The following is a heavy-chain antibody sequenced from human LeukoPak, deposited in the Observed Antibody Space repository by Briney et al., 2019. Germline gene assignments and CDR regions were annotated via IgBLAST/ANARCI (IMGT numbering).Heavy chain of an antibody. J-gene: IGHJ4*02. Sequence: PGRSLRLSCAASGFTFSSYGMHWVRQAPGKGLEWVAFIRYDGSNKYYADSVKGRFTISRDNSKNTLYLQMNSLRAEDTAVYYCAKGSIAVAGSPELDYWGQGTLVTVSS. V-gene: IGHV3-30*02. CDR1: GFTFSSYG. CDR3: AKGSIAVAGSPELDY. CDR2: IRYDGSNK. D-gene: IGHD6-19*01.